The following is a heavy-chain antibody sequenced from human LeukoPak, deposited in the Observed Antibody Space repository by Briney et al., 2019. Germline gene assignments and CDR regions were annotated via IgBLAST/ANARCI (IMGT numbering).Heavy chain of an antibody. CDR2: IYHSGST. Sequence: SETLSLTCTVSGGSISSGGYYWSWIRQPPGKGLEWIGYIYHSGSTYYNPSLKSRVTISVDRSKNQFSLKLSSVTAADTAVYYCARDRTVVTPGSYYYYMDVWGKGTTVTVSS. CDR3: ARDRTVVTPGSYYYYMDV. J-gene: IGHJ6*03. V-gene: IGHV4-30-2*01. D-gene: IGHD4-23*01. CDR1: GGSISSGGYY.